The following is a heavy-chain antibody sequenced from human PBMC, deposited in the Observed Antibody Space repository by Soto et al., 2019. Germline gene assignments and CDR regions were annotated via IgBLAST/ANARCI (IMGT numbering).Heavy chain of an antibody. CDR1: GGSISSSSYY. Sequence: SETLSLTCTVSGGSISSSSYYWGWIRQPPGKGLEWIGCIYYSGSTYYNPSLKSRVTISVDTSKNQFSLKLSSVTAADTAVYYCARQAMDINFDYWGQGTLVTVSS. CDR2: IYYSGST. V-gene: IGHV4-39*01. J-gene: IGHJ4*02. D-gene: IGHD5-12*01. CDR3: ARQAMDINFDY.